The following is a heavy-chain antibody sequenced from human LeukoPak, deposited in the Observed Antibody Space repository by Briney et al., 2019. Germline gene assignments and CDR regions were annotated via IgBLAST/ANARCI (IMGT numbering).Heavy chain of an antibody. CDR2: INQDGSEK. CDR1: GFTFSSYW. Sequence: SGGSLRLSCVASGFTFSSYWMSWVRQAPGKGLEWVANINQDGSEKYYVDSVKGRFTISRDNAKKSLYLQMNSLRAEDMAVYYCARHLSGVTGYTYGRGIDYWGQGTLVTVSS. V-gene: IGHV3-7*01. J-gene: IGHJ4*02. D-gene: IGHD5-18*01. CDR3: ARHLSGVTGYTYGRGIDY.